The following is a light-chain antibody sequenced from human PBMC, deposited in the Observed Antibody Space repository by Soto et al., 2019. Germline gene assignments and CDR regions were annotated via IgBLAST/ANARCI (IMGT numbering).Light chain of an antibody. Sequence: EIVLTQSPGNLSLSPGERATLSCRASQSVNSNYLGWYQKKPAQAPRLLIYAASSRATGVPDRFSGSGSGTDFTLTISRLEPEDVAVYYCQQYGTSPYTFGQGTKLEIK. J-gene: IGKJ2*01. CDR1: QSVNSNY. CDR3: QQYGTSPYT. V-gene: IGKV3-20*01. CDR2: AAS.